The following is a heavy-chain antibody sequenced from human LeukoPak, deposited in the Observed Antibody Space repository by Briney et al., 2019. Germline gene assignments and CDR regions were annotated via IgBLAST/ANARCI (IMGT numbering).Heavy chain of an antibody. CDR3: AASWGHDYLYAFDI. J-gene: IGHJ3*02. CDR1: GGSFSPAH. D-gene: IGHD7-27*01. CDR2: ICDNGHT. V-gene: IGHV4-59*01. Sequence: SETLSLTCTFSGGSFSPAHWSWIRQPPGKGLEWIGVICDNGHTDYNPSLKSRVTISVDTSKRHFSLKLSSLAAADTAVYYCAASWGHDYLYAFDIWGQGTMVTVSS.